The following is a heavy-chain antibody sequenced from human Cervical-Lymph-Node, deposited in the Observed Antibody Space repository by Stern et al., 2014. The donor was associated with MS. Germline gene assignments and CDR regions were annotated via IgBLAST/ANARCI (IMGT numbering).Heavy chain of an antibody. CDR2: INPASGDT. D-gene: IGHD3-22*01. Sequence: VQLVQSGAEVKKPGASLEVSCRASGYTLTDYYMHWVRQAPGKGLEWVGWINPASGDTNYAHKVQGRVTMTRDTSIGAAYMELSRLTSDDTAVYYCVRDFYESAGKHNYFDPWGQGTLVTVSS. V-gene: IGHV1-2*07. CDR1: GYTLTDYY. J-gene: IGHJ5*02. CDR3: VRDFYESAGKHNYFDP.